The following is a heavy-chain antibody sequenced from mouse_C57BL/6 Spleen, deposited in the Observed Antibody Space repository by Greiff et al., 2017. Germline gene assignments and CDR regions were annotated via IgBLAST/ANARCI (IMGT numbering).Heavy chain of an antibody. Sequence: EVKLVESEGGLMQPGSSMKLSCTASGSTFSDYYMAWVRQVPEKGLEWVANINYDGSSTYYLDSLKSRFIISGDNAKNILYLQMSSLKSEDTATYYCARSYYGNSYFDDWGQGTTLTVSS. J-gene: IGHJ2*01. D-gene: IGHD1-1*01. V-gene: IGHV5-16*01. CDR1: GSTFSDYY. CDR2: INYDGSST. CDR3: ARSYYGNSYFDD.